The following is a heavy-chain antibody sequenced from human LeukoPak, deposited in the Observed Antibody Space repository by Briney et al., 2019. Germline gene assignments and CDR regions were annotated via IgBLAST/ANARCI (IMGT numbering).Heavy chain of an antibody. J-gene: IGHJ4*02. V-gene: IGHV3-74*01. Sequence: GGSLRLSCAASVFTFSTYCMHWVRQAPGKGLVWVSRISTDGSNTIYADSVKGRFPISRDNAKNTLYLQMNSLRAEDTAVYYCARGSLYGSSGFWDYWGQGTLVTVSS. CDR3: ARGSLYGSSGFWDY. D-gene: IGHD3-22*01. CDR2: ISTDGSNT. CDR1: VFTFSTYC.